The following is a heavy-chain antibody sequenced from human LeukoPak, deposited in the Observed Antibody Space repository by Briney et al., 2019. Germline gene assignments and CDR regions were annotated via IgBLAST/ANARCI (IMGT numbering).Heavy chain of an antibody. Sequence: GASVKVSSKASGYTFTGYYMHWVRQAPGQGLEWMGWINPNSGGTNYSQKFQGRVTMTRDTSISTAYMELSRLRSDDTAVYYCAGATYNWNDWFDPWGQGTLVTVSS. D-gene: IGHD1-1*01. CDR1: GYTFTGYY. J-gene: IGHJ5*02. V-gene: IGHV1-2*02. CDR2: INPNSGGT. CDR3: AGATYNWNDWFDP.